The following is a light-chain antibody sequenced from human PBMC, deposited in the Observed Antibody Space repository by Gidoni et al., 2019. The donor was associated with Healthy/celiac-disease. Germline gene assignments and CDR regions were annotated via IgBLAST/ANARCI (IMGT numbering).Light chain of an antibody. Sequence: DIFLTQSPATLSLPPGERATLSCRASQSVSSYLAWYQQKPGQAPRLLIYDASNRATGIPARFSGSGSGTDFTLTISSLEPEDFAVYYCQQRSNWPWTFGQGTKVEIK. V-gene: IGKV3-11*01. J-gene: IGKJ1*01. CDR3: QQRSNWPWT. CDR1: QSVSSY. CDR2: DAS.